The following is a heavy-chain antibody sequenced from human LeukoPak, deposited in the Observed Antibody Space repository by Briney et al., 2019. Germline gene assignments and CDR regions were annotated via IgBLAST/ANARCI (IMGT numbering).Heavy chain of an antibody. Sequence: SETLSLTRAVSGGSISNYYWSWIRQPPGKGLEWIGYIYYSGNTDYNPSLKSRVTISVDTSKNQISLKVTSVTSADTAVYYCARNRDGYNSFDYWGQGTLVTVSS. CDR3: ARNRDGYNSFDY. D-gene: IGHD5-24*01. J-gene: IGHJ4*02. CDR2: IYYSGNT. V-gene: IGHV4-59*01. CDR1: GGSISNYY.